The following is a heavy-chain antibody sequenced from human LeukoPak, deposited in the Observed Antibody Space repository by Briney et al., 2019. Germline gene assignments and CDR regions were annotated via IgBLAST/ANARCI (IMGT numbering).Heavy chain of an antibody. CDR1: GFTFRSYA. D-gene: IGHD3-9*01. CDR2: LWYDGSHQ. Sequence: GGSLRLSCAAYGFTFRSYAMHWVRQAPGEGLEWVAVLWYDGSHQSYADSVRGRFTISRDNSQNTLYLQMDNLRAEDTALYYCAKDLSGYYSFDIRGQGTMVTVSS. J-gene: IGHJ3*02. V-gene: IGHV3-33*06. CDR3: AKDLSGYYSFDI.